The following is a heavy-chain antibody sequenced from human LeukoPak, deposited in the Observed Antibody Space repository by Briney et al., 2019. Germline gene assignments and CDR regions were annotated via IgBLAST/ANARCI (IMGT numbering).Heavy chain of an antibody. Sequence: SETLSLTCAVYGGSFSGYYWNWIRQPPGKGLEWIGEISHSGSTNYNPSLKSRVTISVDTSKNQFSLRLTSVTAADTAVYYCARGQPNYYGSGSYYDFDHWGQGTLVTVSS. CDR3: ARGQPNYYGSGSYYDFDH. V-gene: IGHV4-34*01. D-gene: IGHD3-10*01. CDR1: GGSFSGYY. CDR2: ISHSGST. J-gene: IGHJ4*02.